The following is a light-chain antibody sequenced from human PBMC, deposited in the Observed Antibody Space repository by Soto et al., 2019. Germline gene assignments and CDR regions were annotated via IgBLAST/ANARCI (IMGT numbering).Light chain of an antibody. Sequence: QSVLTQSPSASASLGDSVKLTCTLRSGHSSYAIAWHQQQPEKGPRYLMKLNSDGSHSKGDGIPDRFSGSSSGAERYLTISSLQSEDQADYYCQTWGTGIQLFGGGTKLTVL. CDR2: LNSDGSH. CDR3: QTWGTGIQL. J-gene: IGLJ2*01. V-gene: IGLV4-69*01. CDR1: SGHSSYA.